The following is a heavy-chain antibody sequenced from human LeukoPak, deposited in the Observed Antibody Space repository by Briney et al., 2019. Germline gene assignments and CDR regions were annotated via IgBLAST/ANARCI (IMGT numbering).Heavy chain of an antibody. D-gene: IGHD6-19*01. CDR3: AFSGWFWGAFDY. J-gene: IGHJ4*02. CDR1: AGSISISNHF. Sequence: PSETLSLTCSVSAGSISISNHFWGWIRQPPGKGLEWIARRSSAGITHYHSSLESRISVSVNTSKSQFSLRLTPTRPGITVVDYCAFSGWFWGAFDYWGQGILVTVSS. V-gene: IGHV4-39*01. CDR2: RSSAGIT.